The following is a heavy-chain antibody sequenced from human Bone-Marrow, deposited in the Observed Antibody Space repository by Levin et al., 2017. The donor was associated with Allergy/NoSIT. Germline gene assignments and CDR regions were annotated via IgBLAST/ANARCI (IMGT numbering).Heavy chain of an antibody. CDR2: INHSGST. V-gene: IGHV4-34*01. CDR3: ARVFPHYDYVWGPRRYYGMDV. CDR1: GGSFSGYY. J-gene: IGHJ6*02. Sequence: SETLSLTCAVYGGSFSGYYWSWIRQPPGKGLEWIGEINHSGSTNYNPSLKSRVTISVDTSKNQFSLKLSSVTAADTAVYYCARVFPHYDYVWGPRRYYGMDVWGQGTTVTVSS. D-gene: IGHD3-16*01.